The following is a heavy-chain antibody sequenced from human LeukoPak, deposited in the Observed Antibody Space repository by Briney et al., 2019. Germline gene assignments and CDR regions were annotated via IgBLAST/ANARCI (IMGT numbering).Heavy chain of an antibody. CDR1: GYTFTSYG. Sequence: ASVKVSCKASGYTFTSYGISWVRQAPGQGLEWMGWINPNSGGTNYAQKFQGRVTMTRDTSISTAYMELSRLRSDDTAVYYCARDYYSSGWYVDYWGQGTLVTVSS. V-gene: IGHV1-2*02. CDR2: INPNSGGT. D-gene: IGHD6-19*01. CDR3: ARDYYSSGWYVDY. J-gene: IGHJ4*02.